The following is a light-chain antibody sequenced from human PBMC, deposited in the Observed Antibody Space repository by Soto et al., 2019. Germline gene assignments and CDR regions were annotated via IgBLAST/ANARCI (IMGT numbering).Light chain of an antibody. CDR3: QSYDSSLTALYV. CDR1: SSNIGAGYD. V-gene: IGLV1-40*01. Sequence: QSVLTQPPSVSGAPGQRVTISCTGSSSNIGAGYDVQWYQQLPGTAPKLLMYGNTNRPSGVPDRFSGSKSGTSASLAITGLQAKDEADYYCQSYDSSLTALYVFGTGTKVTVL. CDR2: GNT. J-gene: IGLJ1*01.